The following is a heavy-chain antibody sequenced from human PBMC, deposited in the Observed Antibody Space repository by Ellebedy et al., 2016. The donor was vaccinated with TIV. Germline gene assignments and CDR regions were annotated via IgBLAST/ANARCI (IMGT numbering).Heavy chain of an antibody. CDR3: AASAVAGRRLLPLDY. V-gene: IGHV4-34*01. CDR1: GGYLRTYY. Sequence: SETLSLXXNVSGGYLRTYYWSWIRQPPGKGPEWIGKIHHSGTTDYNPSLKSRVTLSVDTSKNQFSLMLSSLTAADTAVYYCAASAVAGRRLLPLDYWGQGTLVTVSS. CDR2: IHHSGTT. J-gene: IGHJ4*02. D-gene: IGHD6-19*01.